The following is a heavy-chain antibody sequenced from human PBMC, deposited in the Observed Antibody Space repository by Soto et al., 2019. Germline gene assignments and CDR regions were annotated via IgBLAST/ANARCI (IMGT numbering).Heavy chain of an antibody. D-gene: IGHD3-3*01. CDR2: IYYSGST. V-gene: IGHV4-59*12. Sequence: SETLSLTCTVSGGSISSYYWSWIRQPPGKGLEWIGYIYYSGSTNYNPSLKSRVTISVDTPKNQFSLQLNSVTPEDTAVYYCAGFWSGYYRSPLSVGPYYFDYWGQGTLVTVSS. J-gene: IGHJ4*02. CDR1: GGSISSYY. CDR3: AGFWSGYYRSPLSVGPYYFDY.